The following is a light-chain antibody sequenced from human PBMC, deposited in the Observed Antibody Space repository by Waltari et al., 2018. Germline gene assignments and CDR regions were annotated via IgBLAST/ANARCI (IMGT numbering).Light chain of an antibody. J-gene: IGLJ1*01. CDR2: DVS. CDR3: CSYAGSYTYV. V-gene: IGLV2-11*02. CDR1: STDDGGYKQ. Sequence: QFALPQSRSVSGSPGQSVTIPWTGTSTDDGGYKQLSWYQQHPGKAPKLMIYDVSKRPSGVPDRFSGSKSGNTASLTISGLQAEDEADYYCCSYAGSYTYVFGTGTKVTVL.